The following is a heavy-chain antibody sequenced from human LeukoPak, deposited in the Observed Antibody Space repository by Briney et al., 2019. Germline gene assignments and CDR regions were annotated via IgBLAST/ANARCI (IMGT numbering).Heavy chain of an antibody. CDR3: ARSTGYSTTWEFDS. CDR1: SGSIRSYY. D-gene: IGHD6-13*01. V-gene: IGHV4-59*01. Sequence: ASETLSLTCTVSSGSIRSYYWSWIRQPPGKGLEWIGYVTYSGRTKQNPSLRSRVSMSVDTSKSHFSLKLGSVTAADTAVYYCARSTGYSTTWEFDSWGQGILVTVSS. CDR2: VTYSGRT. J-gene: IGHJ4*02.